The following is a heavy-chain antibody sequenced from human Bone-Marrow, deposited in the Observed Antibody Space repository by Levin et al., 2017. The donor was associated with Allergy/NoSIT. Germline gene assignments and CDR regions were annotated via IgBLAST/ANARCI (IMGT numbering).Heavy chain of an antibody. V-gene: IGHV1-69*13. CDR3: ARASSAGWQQLDPYYFDY. Sequence: WASVKVSCKASGGTFSSYAISWVRQAPGQGLEWMGGIIPIFGTANYAQKFQGRVTITADESTSTAYMELSSLRSEDTAVYYCARASSAGWQQLDPYYFDYWGQGTLVTVSS. CDR2: IIPIFGTA. J-gene: IGHJ4*02. CDR1: GGTFSSYA. D-gene: IGHD6-13*01.